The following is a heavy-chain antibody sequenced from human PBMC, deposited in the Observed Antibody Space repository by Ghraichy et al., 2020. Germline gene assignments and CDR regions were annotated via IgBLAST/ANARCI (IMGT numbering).Heavy chain of an antibody. J-gene: IGHJ6*02. D-gene: IGHD5-24*01. CDR1: GGSISSYY. CDR3: ARDGLQLTKGNYYYYGMDV. V-gene: IGHV4-59*01. CDR2: IYYSGST. Sequence: SETLSLTCTVSGGSISSYYWSWIRQPPGKGLEWIGYIYYSGSTNYNPSLKSRVTISVDTSKNQFSLKLSSVTAADTAVYYCARDGLQLTKGNYYYYGMDVWGQGTTVTVSS.